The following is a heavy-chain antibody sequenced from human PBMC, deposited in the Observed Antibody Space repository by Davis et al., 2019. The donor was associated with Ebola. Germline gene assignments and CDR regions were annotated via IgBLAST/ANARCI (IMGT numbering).Heavy chain of an antibody. CDR2: ISSGGST. CDR3: ASGIVVVKSGAFDI. CDR1: GFTVSSNY. Sequence: GEFLKISCAASGFTVSSNYMSWVRQAPGKGLEWVSVISSGGSTYYADSVKGRFTISRHNSKNTLYLQMNSLRAEDTAVYYCASGIVVVKSGAFDIWGQGTMVTVSS. J-gene: IGHJ3*02. D-gene: IGHD3-22*01. V-gene: IGHV3-53*04.